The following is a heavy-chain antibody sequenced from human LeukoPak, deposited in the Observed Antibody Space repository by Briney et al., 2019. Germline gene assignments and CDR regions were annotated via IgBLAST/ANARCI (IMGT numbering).Heavy chain of an antibody. CDR2: IWSDGSNK. D-gene: IGHD2-15*01. J-gene: IGHJ4*02. V-gene: IGHV3-33*01. Sequence: PGRFLRLSCTVSGFIFSSYGMHWVRQAPGKGLEGVAVIWSDGSNKDYVGSVKGRFTISRDDSKNTLYLQMNSLRVEDTAVYYCARSGGGTYFDYWGQGTLVTVSS. CDR1: GFIFSSYG. CDR3: ARSGGGTYFDY.